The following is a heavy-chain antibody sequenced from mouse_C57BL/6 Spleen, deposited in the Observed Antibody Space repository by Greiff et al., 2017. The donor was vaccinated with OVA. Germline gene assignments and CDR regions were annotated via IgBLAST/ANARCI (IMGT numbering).Heavy chain of an antibody. CDR1: GYTFTSYW. J-gene: IGHJ4*01. CDR3: ARPTMVTTGFYYAMDY. D-gene: IGHD2-9*01. Sequence: QVQLQQPGAELVRPGSSVKLSCKASGYTFTSYWMHWVKQRPIQGLEWIGNIDPSDSETHYNQKFKDKATLTVDKSSSTAYMQLSSLTSEDSAVYYCARPTMVTTGFYYAMDYWGQGTSVTVSS. V-gene: IGHV1-52*01. CDR2: IDPSDSET.